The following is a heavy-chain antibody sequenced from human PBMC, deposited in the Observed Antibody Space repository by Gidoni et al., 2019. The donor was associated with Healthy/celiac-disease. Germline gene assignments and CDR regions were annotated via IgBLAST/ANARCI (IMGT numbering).Heavy chain of an antibody. CDR3: ARVPSSGYYYRPDYYYGMDV. CDR1: AFSFSSYA. Sequence: QVQLVQSGGGVVPPGRSLRLSCAASAFSFSSYAMHWVRQAPGKGLEWGAVISYDGSNKYYADSVKGRFTISRDNSKNTLYLQMNSLRAEDTAVYYCARVPSSGYYYRPDYYYGMDVWGQGTTVTVSS. CDR2: ISYDGSNK. D-gene: IGHD3-22*01. V-gene: IGHV3-30-3*01. J-gene: IGHJ6*02.